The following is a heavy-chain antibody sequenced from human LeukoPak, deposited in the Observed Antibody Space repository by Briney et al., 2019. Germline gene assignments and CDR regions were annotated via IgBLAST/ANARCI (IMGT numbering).Heavy chain of an antibody. J-gene: IGHJ5*02. D-gene: IGHD3-22*01. V-gene: IGHV1-2*06. CDR3: ARDLPFYYDSSGNWFDP. CDR1: GYTFTGYY. Sequence: ASVKVSCKASGYTFTGYYMHWVRQAPGQGLEWMGRINPNSGGTNYAQKFQGSVTMTRDTSISTAYMELSRLRSDDTAVYYCARDLPFYYDSSGNWFDPWGQGTLVTVSS. CDR2: INPNSGGT.